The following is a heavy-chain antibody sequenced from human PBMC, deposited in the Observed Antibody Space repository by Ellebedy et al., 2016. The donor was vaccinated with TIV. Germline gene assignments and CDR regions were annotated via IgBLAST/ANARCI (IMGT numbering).Heavy chain of an antibody. CDR1: GYTFTSYG. D-gene: IGHD3-10*01. CDR3: ARGPGWFGELYYYGMDV. Sequence: ASVKVSCXASGYTFTSYGISWVRQAPGQGLEWMGWISAYNGNTNYAQKLQGRVTMTTDTSTSTAYMELSRLRSDDTAVYYCARGPGWFGELYYYGMDVWGQGTTVTVSS. CDR2: ISAYNGNT. V-gene: IGHV1-18*01. J-gene: IGHJ6*02.